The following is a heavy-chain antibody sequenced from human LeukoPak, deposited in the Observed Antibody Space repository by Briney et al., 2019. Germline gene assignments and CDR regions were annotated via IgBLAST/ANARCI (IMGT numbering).Heavy chain of an antibody. D-gene: IGHD2-2*01. CDR2: INPNSGGT. J-gene: IGHJ5*02. CDR1: GYSFTGYY. V-gene: IGHV1-2*02. CDR3: ARGLYCSSTSCYYWFDP. Sequence: GASVKVSCKASGYSFTGYYMHWVRQAPGPGLEGMGGINPNSGGTNYAQKLQGRVTMTSDTSISTAYMELSRLRSDDTAVYYCARGLYCSSTSCYYWFDPWAREPWSPSPQ.